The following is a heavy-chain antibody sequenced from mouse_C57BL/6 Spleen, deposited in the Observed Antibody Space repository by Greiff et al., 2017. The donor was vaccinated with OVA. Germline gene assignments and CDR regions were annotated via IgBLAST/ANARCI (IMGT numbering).Heavy chain of an antibody. V-gene: IGHV1-52*01. J-gene: IGHJ4*01. D-gene: IGHD1-1*01. CDR1: GYTFTSYW. Sequence: QVQLQQPGAELVRPGSSVTLSCKASGYTFTSYWMHWVKQRPIQGLEWIGNIDPSDSATHYNQKFKDKATLTVDKSSSTAYMQLSSLTSEDSAVYYCARNYGSSWGNAMDYWGQGTSVTVSS. CDR3: ARNYGSSWGNAMDY. CDR2: IDPSDSAT.